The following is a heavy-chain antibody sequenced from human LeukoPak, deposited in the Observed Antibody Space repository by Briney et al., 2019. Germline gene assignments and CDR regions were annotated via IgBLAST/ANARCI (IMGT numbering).Heavy chain of an antibody. J-gene: IGHJ6*02. CDR1: GRSISSYY. Sequence: SETLSLTCTVSGRSISSYYWSWIRQPPGKGLEWIGYIYYSGSTNYNPSLKSRVTISVDTSKNQFSLKLSSVTAADTAVYYCARDRGLDRYYYYGMDVWGQGTTVTVSS. V-gene: IGHV4-59*12. CDR2: IYYSGST. D-gene: IGHD3/OR15-3a*01. CDR3: ARDRGLDRYYYYGMDV.